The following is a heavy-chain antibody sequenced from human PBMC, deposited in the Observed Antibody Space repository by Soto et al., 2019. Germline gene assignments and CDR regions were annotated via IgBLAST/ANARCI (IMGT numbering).Heavy chain of an antibody. D-gene: IGHD2-2*01. V-gene: IGHV3-30*18. CDR1: GFTFSSYG. J-gene: IGHJ6*02. CDR3: AKVYCSSTSCYHYYYYGMDV. Sequence: QVQLVESGGGVVQPGRSLRLSCAASGFTFSSYGMHWVRQAPGKGLEWVAVISYDGSNKYYADSVKGRFTISRDNSKNTLYLQMNSLRAEDTAVYYCAKVYCSSTSCYHYYYYGMDVWGQGTTVTVSS. CDR2: ISYDGSNK.